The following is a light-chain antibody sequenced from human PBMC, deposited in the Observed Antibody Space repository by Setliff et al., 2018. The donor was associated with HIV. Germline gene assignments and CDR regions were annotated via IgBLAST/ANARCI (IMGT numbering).Light chain of an antibody. CDR1: GSNIGSNY. V-gene: IGLV1-47*01. Sequence: LTQPPSASGTPGQTISISCSGGGSNIGSNYVYWYQQLPGTAPKLLIFSTNERPSGVPDRFSGSKSGTSASLAISGLRSEDEADYYCASWDDSLSVVAFGGGTKVTVL. J-gene: IGLJ2*01. CDR3: ASWDDSLSVVA. CDR2: STN.